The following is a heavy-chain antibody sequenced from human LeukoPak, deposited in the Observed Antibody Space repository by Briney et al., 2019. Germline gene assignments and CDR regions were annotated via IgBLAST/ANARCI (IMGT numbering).Heavy chain of an antibody. CDR1: GGTFSSYA. Sequence: SVKVSCKASGGTFSSYAISWVRQAPGQGLEWMGGIIPIFGTANYAQKFQGRVTITTDESTSTAYMEMSSLRSEDTAVYYCAGNVGLSDKYFQHWGQGTLVTVSS. V-gene: IGHV1-69*05. J-gene: IGHJ1*01. D-gene: IGHD3-16*02. CDR3: AGNVGLSDKYFQH. CDR2: IIPIFGTA.